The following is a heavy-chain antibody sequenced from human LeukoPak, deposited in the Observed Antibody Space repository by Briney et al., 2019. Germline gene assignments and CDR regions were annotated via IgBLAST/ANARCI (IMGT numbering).Heavy chain of an antibody. D-gene: IGHD5-12*01. V-gene: IGHV3-74*03. CDR3: ARGPSRSGYHFGDP. CDR1: GFTFSSHW. Sequence: GGSLRLSCAAPGFTFSSHWMHWVRQAPGKGVVWVSRIGGDGSSTTYADSVKGRFIISRDNAKNTLYLQMNSLRAEDTAVYYCARGPSRSGYHFGDPWGQGTLVTVSS. J-gene: IGHJ5*02. CDR2: IGGDGSST.